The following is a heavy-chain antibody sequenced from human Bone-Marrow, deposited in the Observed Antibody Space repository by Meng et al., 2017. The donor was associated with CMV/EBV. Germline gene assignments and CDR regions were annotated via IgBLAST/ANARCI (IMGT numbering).Heavy chain of an antibody. V-gene: IGHV3-9*01. CDR1: GFSFDDYA. J-gene: IGHJ1*01. D-gene: IGHD2-2*01. CDR2: ISWNSGSI. CDR3: AKGLGYCSSISCPGYFQH. Sequence: SLKISCAASGFSFDDYAMHWVRQAPGKGLEWVSGISWNSGSIGYADSVKGRFTISIDNAKNSPYLQMNSLRAEDTALYYCAKGLGYCSSISCPGYFQHWGQGSLVTLSS.